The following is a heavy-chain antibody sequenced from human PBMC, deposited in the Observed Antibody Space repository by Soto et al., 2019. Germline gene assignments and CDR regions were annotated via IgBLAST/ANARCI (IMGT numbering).Heavy chain of an antibody. Sequence: ETLSLTCTVSGGSISSSSYYWGWIRQPPGKGLEWIGSIYYSGNTYYNPSLKSRVTISVDTSKNQFSLELSSVTAADTALYYCVSYGSGTYYSGYSFDFWSQGTLVTVSS. CDR3: VSYGSGTYYSGYSFDF. V-gene: IGHV4-39*07. J-gene: IGHJ4*02. D-gene: IGHD3-10*01. CDR1: GGSISSSSYY. CDR2: IYYSGNT.